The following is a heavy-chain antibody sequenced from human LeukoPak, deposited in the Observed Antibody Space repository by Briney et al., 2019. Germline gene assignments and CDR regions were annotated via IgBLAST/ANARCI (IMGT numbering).Heavy chain of an antibody. D-gene: IGHD5-24*01. CDR1: GGSINSYF. J-gene: IGHJ4*02. CDR3: ARVRRDGYNSPDY. CDR2: IYYSGST. Sequence: SATLSLTCTVSGGSINSYFWSWIRQPPGKGLECIGYIYYSGSTYYNPSLKSRVTISVDTSKNQFSLKLSSVTAADTAVYYCARVRRDGYNSPDYWGQGTLVTVSS. V-gene: IGHV4-59*01.